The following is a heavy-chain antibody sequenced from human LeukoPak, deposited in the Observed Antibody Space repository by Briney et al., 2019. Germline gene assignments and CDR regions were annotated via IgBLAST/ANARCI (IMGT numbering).Heavy chain of an antibody. V-gene: IGHV3-33*08. J-gene: IGHJ6*02. CDR3: ARDRHCVNGVCHSPPGMDV. CDR2: IWFDKNQ. D-gene: IGHD2-8*01. Sequence: GGSLRLSCAASGFTFSSSVMSWVRQAPGQGLEWVADIWFDKNQHFADSVKGRFAITRNNSKTTVYFQNNSLIAEDTAVYYCARDRHCVNGVCHSPPGMDVWGQGTTVTVPS. CDR1: GFTFSSSV.